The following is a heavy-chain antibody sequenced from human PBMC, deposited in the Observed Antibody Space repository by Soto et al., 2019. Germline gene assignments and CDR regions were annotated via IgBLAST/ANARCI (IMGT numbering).Heavy chain of an antibody. CDR2: INPNSGDA. CDR1: GYSFNAHY. Sequence: QVQLVQSGAEVKKPGASVKVACKASGYSFNAHYMHWVRQAPGQGLEWMGRINPNSGDANYAQKFQGRVTMTRDTSISTVYMELRSLRSDDTAVYYCARESDSSSWYLDYYGMDVWGQGTTVTVSS. CDR3: ARESDSSSWYLDYYGMDV. D-gene: IGHD6-13*01. V-gene: IGHV1-2*06. J-gene: IGHJ6*02.